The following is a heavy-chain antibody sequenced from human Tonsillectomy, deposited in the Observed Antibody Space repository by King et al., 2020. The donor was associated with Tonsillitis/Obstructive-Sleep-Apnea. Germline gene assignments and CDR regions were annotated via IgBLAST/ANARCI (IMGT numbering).Heavy chain of an antibody. J-gene: IGHJ5*02. V-gene: IGHV4-59*01. CDR1: GGSISSYY. CDR2: IYYSGIT. Sequence: QLQESGPGLVKPSETLSLTCTVSGGSISSYYWSWIRQPPGKGLEWIGYIYYSGITNYNPSLKSRVTISVDTSKNQLSLKLSSVTAADTAVYYCARGTQWELLLVWFDPWGQGTLVTVSS. CDR3: ARGTQWELLLVWFDP. D-gene: IGHD1-26*01.